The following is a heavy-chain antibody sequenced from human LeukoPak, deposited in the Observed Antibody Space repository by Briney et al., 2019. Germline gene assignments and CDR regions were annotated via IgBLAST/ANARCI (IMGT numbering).Heavy chain of an antibody. CDR2: MYYSGST. D-gene: IGHD2-2*01. J-gene: IGHJ4*02. CDR1: GVSISSGGYY. CDR3: VRGACSSTSCGEFDY. Sequence: PSETLSLTCTVSGVSISSGGYYWSWIRQHPGKGLEWIGYMYYSGSTYYNPSLKSRVTISVDTSKNQFSLKLRSVTAADTAVYYCVRGACSSTSCGEFDYWGQGTLVTVSS. V-gene: IGHV4-31*03.